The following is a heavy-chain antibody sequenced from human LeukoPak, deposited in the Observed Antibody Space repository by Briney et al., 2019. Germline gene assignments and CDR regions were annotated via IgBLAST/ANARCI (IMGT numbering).Heavy chain of an antibody. V-gene: IGHV1-69*01. CDR2: IIPIFGTA. D-gene: IGHD5-24*01. Sequence: GASVKVSCKASGGTFSSYAISWVRQAPGQGLEWMGGIIPIFGTANYAQKFQGRVTITADESTSTAYMELSSLRSEDTAVYYYARARDGYNPIFDYWGQGTLVTVSS. CDR3: ARARDGYNPIFDY. CDR1: GGTFSSYA. J-gene: IGHJ4*02.